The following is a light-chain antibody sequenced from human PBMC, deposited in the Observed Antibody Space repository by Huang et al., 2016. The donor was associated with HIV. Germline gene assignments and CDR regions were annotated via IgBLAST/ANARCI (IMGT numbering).Light chain of an antibody. CDR3: QQYDSSPWT. Sequence: EIVLTQSPGTLSLSPGERATLSCRASQSVSSSYLAWYQQKPGQAPRLLFYGASSRATGIPDRFSGSGSGTDFTLTISRLEPEDFAVYYCQQYDSSPWTFSQGTKVEIK. CDR1: QSVSSSY. J-gene: IGKJ1*01. V-gene: IGKV3-20*01. CDR2: GAS.